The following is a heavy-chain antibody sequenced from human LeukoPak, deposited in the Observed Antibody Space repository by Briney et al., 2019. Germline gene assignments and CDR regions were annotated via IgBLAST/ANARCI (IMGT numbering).Heavy chain of an antibody. CDR1: GFPFSSYE. CDR3: ARTGPDCGADCYSPGGDTFDV. J-gene: IGHJ3*01. CDR2: ISSTGATI. Sequence: GGSLRLSCAASGFPFSSYEMNWVRQAPGKGLEWISYISSTGATIYYADSLKGRFTISRDNAKKSLFLQMNSLRAEDTAVYYCARTGPDCGADCYSPGGDTFDVWGHGTMVTVSS. V-gene: IGHV3-48*03. D-gene: IGHD2-21*02.